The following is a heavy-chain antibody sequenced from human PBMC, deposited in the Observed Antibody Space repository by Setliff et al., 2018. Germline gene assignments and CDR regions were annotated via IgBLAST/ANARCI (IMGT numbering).Heavy chain of an antibody. CDR1: GGTFSSYG. J-gene: IGHJ6*03. D-gene: IGHD3-22*01. CDR2: TIPMFGTT. Sequence: SVKVSCKASGGTFSSYGISWVRQAPGQGLEWMGGTIPMFGTTNYARKFQGRVTIMTGESTSTAYMQLSSLGSGDTAVYYCVREGVDSRSSTDYRYYMDVWGKGTTVT. CDR3: VREGVDSRSSTDYRYYMDV. V-gene: IGHV1-69*05.